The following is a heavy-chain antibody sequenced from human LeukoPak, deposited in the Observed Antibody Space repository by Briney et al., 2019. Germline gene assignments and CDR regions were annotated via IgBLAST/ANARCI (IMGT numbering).Heavy chain of an antibody. J-gene: IGHJ6*02. CDR2: INQTGST. Sequence: SETLSLTCAVSGGSFSDYYWSWMRQPPGKGLEWIGEINQTGSTNYNPSLKSRVTISVDTSKNQFSLKVTSVTAADTAVYYCAWYSTPNYYYGMAVWGQGTTVTVSS. D-gene: IGHD1-14*01. V-gene: IGHV4-34*01. CDR1: GGSFSDYY. CDR3: AWYSTPNYYYGMAV.